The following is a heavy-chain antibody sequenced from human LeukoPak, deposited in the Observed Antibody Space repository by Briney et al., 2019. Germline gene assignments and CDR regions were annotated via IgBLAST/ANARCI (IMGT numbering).Heavy chain of an antibody. CDR2: ISGSGGTT. CDR3: AKNPTPRIVGAHYYFDY. D-gene: IGHD1-26*01. CDR1: GFTFSDYY. V-gene: IGHV3-23*01. Sequence: PGGSLRLSCAASGFTFSDYYMSWIRQAPGKGLEWVSVISGSGGTTYYADSVKGRFTISRDNSRNTLYLQMNSLRAEGTAIYYCAKNPTPRIVGAHYYFDYWGQGTLVTVSS. J-gene: IGHJ4*02.